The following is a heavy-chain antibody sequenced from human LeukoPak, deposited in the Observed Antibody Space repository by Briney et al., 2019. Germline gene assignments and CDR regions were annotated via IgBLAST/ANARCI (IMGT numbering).Heavy chain of an antibody. CDR2: ISGSGSHA. D-gene: IGHD1-1*01. CDR3: GSGPVGTTVP. J-gene: IGHJ5*02. CDR1: GFSFGSYA. V-gene: IGHV3-23*01. Sequence: PGGSLRLSCAASGFSFGSYAMGWTRQAPGQGLEWVSAISGSGSHANYAESVKGRFTISRDNSKNTLYLQMHSLIAADTVVYYCGSGPVGTTVPWGQGTLVTVSS.